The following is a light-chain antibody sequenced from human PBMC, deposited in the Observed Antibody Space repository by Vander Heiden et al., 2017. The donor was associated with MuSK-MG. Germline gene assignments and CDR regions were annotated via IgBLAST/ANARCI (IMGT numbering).Light chain of an antibody. J-gene: IGKJ2*01. CDR3: QQDCSSPHT. Sequence: PGTLSLSPGERATLSCRASQSVSSSYLAWYQQKPGQAPRLLIYGASSRATGIPDRFSGSGSGTDFTLTISSLEPEDFAVYYCQQDCSSPHTFGQGTKMEIK. CDR2: GAS. V-gene: IGKV3-20*01. CDR1: QSVSSSY.